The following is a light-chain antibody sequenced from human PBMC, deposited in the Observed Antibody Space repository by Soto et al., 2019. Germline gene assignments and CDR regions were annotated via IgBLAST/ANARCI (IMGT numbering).Light chain of an antibody. CDR2: LNSAGSH. Sequence: QSVLTQSPSASASLGASVKLTCTLSRGHSSYAIAWHQQHPEKGTRYLMRLNSAGSHSKGDGIPDRFSGSSSGAERYLTISSLQSEDEADYYCQTWGTGIRVFGGGTQLTVL. V-gene: IGLV4-69*01. J-gene: IGLJ7*01. CDR3: QTWGTGIRV. CDR1: RGHSSYA.